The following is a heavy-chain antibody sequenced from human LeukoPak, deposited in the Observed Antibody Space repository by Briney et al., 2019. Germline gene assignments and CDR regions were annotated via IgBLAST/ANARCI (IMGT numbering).Heavy chain of an antibody. Sequence: PGGSLRLSCAASGFTFSSYAMSWVRQAPGKGLEWVSAISGSGGSTYYADSVKGRFTISRDNSKNTLYLQMNSLRAEDTAVYYCAKDGMITLGGVIPNWFDPWGQGTLVTVSS. CDR2: ISGSGGST. CDR1: GFTFSSYA. V-gene: IGHV3-23*01. J-gene: IGHJ5*02. D-gene: IGHD3-16*02. CDR3: AKDGMITLGGVIPNWFDP.